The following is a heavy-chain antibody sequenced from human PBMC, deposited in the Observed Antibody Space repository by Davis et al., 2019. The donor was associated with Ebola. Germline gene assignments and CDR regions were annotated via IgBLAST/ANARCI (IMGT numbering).Heavy chain of an antibody. CDR1: GFTFSSYS. Sequence: PGGSLRLSCAASGFTFSSYSMNWVRQAPGKGLEWVSYISSSSSTIYYADSVKGRFTISRDNAKNSLYLQMNSLRDEDTAVYYCARDRWQQLGNSNWFDPWGQGTLVTVSS. D-gene: IGHD6-13*01. J-gene: IGHJ5*02. V-gene: IGHV3-48*02. CDR3: ARDRWQQLGNSNWFDP. CDR2: ISSSSSTI.